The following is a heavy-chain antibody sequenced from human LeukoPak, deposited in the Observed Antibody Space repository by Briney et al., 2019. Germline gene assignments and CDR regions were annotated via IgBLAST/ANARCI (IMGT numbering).Heavy chain of an antibody. J-gene: IGHJ4*02. D-gene: IGHD6-25*01. Sequence: SETLSLTCTVSGGSISSYYWSWIRQHPGKGLEWIGYIYYSGSTYYNPSLKSRVTISVDTSKNQFSLKLSSVTAADTAVYYCARSSGVFLFDYWGQGTLVTVSS. CDR2: IYYSGST. V-gene: IGHV4-59*06. CDR1: GGSISSYY. CDR3: ARSSGVFLFDY.